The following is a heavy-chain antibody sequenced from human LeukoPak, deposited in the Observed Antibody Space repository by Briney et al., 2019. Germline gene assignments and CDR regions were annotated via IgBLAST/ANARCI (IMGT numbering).Heavy chain of an antibody. Sequence: SETLCLTCAVYGGSFSDYYWSWIRQPPGKGLEWIGEINHSGSTNYNPSLKSRVTISVDTSKNQFSLKLSSVTAADTAVYYCARGDDYGVHFDPWGQGTLVTVSS. D-gene: IGHD4-17*01. CDR1: GGSFSDYY. CDR2: INHSGST. V-gene: IGHV4-34*01. CDR3: ARGDDYGVHFDP. J-gene: IGHJ5*02.